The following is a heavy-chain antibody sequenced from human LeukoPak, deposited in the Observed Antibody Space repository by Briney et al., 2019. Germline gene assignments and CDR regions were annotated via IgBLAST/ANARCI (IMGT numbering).Heavy chain of an antibody. V-gene: IGHV3-30-3*01. Sequence: GGSLSLSCAASGFTFAIYAMHWVRQAPGKGLEWVAVISYDGNNKYYADSVKGRFTISRDNSKNTLYLQMNSLRAEDTAVYYCARDLVGGWDDSSGYYYGYFDYWGQGTLVTVSS. CDR3: ARDLVGGWDDSSGYYYGYFDY. CDR2: ISYDGNNK. J-gene: IGHJ4*02. CDR1: GFTFAIYA. D-gene: IGHD3-22*01.